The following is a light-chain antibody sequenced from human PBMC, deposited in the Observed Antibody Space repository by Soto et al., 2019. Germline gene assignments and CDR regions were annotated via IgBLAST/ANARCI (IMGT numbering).Light chain of an antibody. Sequence: QSALTQPTSVSVSPGQWITISCTGNHNDIGTYDYVSWYQQHPGRAPRLLIHGVTTRPSGISGRFSASKSGLTASLTISGLQPEEQADYYCSSFTSNRNYVFGPGTKVTVL. V-gene: IGLV2-14*03. CDR2: GVT. CDR1: HNDIGTYDY. J-gene: IGLJ1*01. CDR3: SSFTSNRNYV.